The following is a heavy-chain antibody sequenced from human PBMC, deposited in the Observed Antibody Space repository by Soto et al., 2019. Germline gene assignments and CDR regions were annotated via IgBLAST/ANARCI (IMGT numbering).Heavy chain of an antibody. CDR3: AHSRHYYYYMDV. J-gene: IGHJ6*03. V-gene: IGHV2-5*02. Sequence: QITLKESGPTLVNPTQTLTLTCTFSGLSLSISGVGVGWIRQPPGKALEWLALIYWDDDKRYSPSLKTRLTITKDTSKNHVVLTMTNMDPVDTATYYCAHSRHYYYYMDVWGKGTTVTVSS. CDR2: IYWDDDK. CDR1: GLSLSISGVG.